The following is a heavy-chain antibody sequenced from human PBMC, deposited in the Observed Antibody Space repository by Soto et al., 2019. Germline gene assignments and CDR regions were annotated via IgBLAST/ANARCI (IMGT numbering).Heavy chain of an antibody. CDR2: ISSSSGYI. D-gene: IGHD5-18*01. Sequence: GGSLRLSCAASGFTFSGYCMNWVRQAPGKGLEWVSSISSSSGYIYYADSVKGRFTISRDNAKNSLYLQMNSLRAEDTAVYFCVSVDTGMPNRLLGYCGQGPLVTVST. CDR3: VSVDTGMPNRLLGY. V-gene: IGHV3-21*01. J-gene: IGHJ4*02. CDR1: GFTFSGYC.